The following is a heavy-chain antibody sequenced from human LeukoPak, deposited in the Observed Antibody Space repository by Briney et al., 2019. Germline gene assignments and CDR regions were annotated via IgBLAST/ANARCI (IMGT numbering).Heavy chain of an antibody. J-gene: IGHJ5*02. V-gene: IGHV1-69*05. CDR2: IIPIFGTA. D-gene: IGHD2-15*01. CDR1: GGTFSSYA. CDR3: ARGGAQYCSGGSCYSKSTLDNWFDP. Sequence: SVMVSCKASGGTFSSYAISWVRQAPGQGLEWMGGIIPIFGTANYAQKFQGRVTITTDESTSTAYMELSSLRSEDTAVYYCARGGAQYCSGGSCYSKSTLDNWFDPWGQGTLVTVSS.